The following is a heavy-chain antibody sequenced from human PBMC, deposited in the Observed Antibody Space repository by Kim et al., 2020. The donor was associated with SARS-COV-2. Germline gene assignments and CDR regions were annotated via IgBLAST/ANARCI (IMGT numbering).Heavy chain of an antibody. V-gene: IGHV3-33*01. CDR1: GFTFSSYG. J-gene: IGHJ6*02. CDR3: ARAQAGHEPYYGLDV. CDR2: LWYDGSNK. Sequence: GGSLRLSCAVSGFTFSSYGIHWVRQAPGKGLEWVAVLWYDGSNKYYADSVKGRFTISRDKSKNTLFLQMNSLRAEDTAVYYCARAQAGHEPYYGLDVWGQGTTVTVSS.